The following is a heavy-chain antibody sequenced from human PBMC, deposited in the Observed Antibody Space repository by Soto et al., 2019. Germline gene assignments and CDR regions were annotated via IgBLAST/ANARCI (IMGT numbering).Heavy chain of an antibody. CDR3: ATQPRSPLYYFDY. J-gene: IGHJ4*02. V-gene: IGHV1-69*02. CDR2: IIPILGIA. CDR1: GGTFSSYT. Sequence: SVKVSCKASGGTFSSYTISWVRQAPGQGLEWMGRIIPILGIANYAQKFQGRVTITADKSTSTAYMELSSLRSEDTAVYYCATQPRSPLYYFDYWGQGTLVTVSS. D-gene: IGHD6-13*01.